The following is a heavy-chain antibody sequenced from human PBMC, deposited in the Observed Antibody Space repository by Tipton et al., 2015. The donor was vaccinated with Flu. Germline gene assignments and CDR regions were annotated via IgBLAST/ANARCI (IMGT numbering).Heavy chain of an antibody. V-gene: IGHV4-61*02. CDR2: IYTSGST. J-gene: IGHJ2*01. CDR3: ARMEWTVTTPRYFDL. Sequence: TLSLTCTVSGGSISSGTYYWSWIRQPAGKGLEWIGRIYTSGSTDYNPSLKSRVTISVDTSKNQFSLKLSSMTAADTAVYYCARMEWTVTTPRYFDLWGRGTLITVSS. D-gene: IGHD4-17*01. CDR1: GGSISSGTYY.